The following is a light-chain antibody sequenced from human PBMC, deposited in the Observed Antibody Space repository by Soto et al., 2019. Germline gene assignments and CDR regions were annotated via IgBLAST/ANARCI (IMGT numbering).Light chain of an antibody. Sequence: EIVLTQSPATLSLSPGERATLSCRASQSVSSYLAWYQQKPGQAPRLLIYDASNSATGIPARFSGSGSGTDFTLTISSLEPEDFAVYYCQQRSNWPFGPGTKVDIK. V-gene: IGKV3-11*01. J-gene: IGKJ3*01. CDR2: DAS. CDR3: QQRSNWP. CDR1: QSVSSY.